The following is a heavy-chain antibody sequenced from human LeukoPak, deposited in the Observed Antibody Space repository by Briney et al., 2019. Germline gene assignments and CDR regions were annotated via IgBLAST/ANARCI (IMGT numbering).Heavy chain of an antibody. CDR3: ARGPDCSSTSCYGLDP. CDR1: GYTFTSYG. Sequence: ASVKVSCKASGYTFTSYGISWVRQAPGQGLEWMGWISAYNGNTNYAQKLQGRVTMTTDTSTSTAYMELRSLRSDDTAVYDCARGPDCSSTSCYGLDPWGQGTLVTVSS. CDR2: ISAYNGNT. V-gene: IGHV1-18*01. D-gene: IGHD2-2*01. J-gene: IGHJ5*02.